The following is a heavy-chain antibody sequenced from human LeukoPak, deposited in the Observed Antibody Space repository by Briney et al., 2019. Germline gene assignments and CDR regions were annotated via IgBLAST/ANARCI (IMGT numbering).Heavy chain of an antibody. CDR1: GGTFSSYA. J-gene: IGHJ3*02. Sequence: SVKVSCKASGGTFSSYAISWVRQAPGQGLEWMGGIIPIFGTANYAQKFQGRVTITADESMSTAYMELSSLRSEDTAVYYCARDRRGYSYGQTNDAFDIWGQGTMVTVSS. CDR2: IIPIFGTA. CDR3: ARDRRGYSYGQTNDAFDI. V-gene: IGHV1-69*01. D-gene: IGHD5-18*01.